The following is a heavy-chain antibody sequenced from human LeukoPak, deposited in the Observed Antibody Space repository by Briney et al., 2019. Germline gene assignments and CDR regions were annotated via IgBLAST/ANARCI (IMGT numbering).Heavy chain of an antibody. CDR3: ASSLITMNAFDI. Sequence: SETLSLTCTVSGGSISSYYWSWIWQPPGKGLEWIGYIYYSGSTNYNPSLKSRVTISVDTSKNQFSLKLSSVTAADTAVHYCASSLITMNAFDIWGQGTMVTVSS. D-gene: IGHD3-22*01. J-gene: IGHJ3*02. V-gene: IGHV4-59*01. CDR1: GGSISSYY. CDR2: IYYSGST.